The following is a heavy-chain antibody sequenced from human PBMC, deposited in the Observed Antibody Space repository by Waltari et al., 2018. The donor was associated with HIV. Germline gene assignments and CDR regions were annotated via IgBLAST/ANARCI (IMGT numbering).Heavy chain of an antibody. CDR1: GFQFGNYA. Sequence: EAQLVESGGGSVQPGRSLRISCAASGFQFGNYAMNWVRQAPGKALEWVSGISWNSGNIEYADSVKGRFTISRDNGKNSLYLQMNSLRSEDTGLYYCAKDMGIFYAYGMDVWGQGTAVTVSS. CDR2: ISWNSGNI. J-gene: IGHJ6*02. D-gene: IGHD2-8*01. CDR3: AKDMGIFYAYGMDV. V-gene: IGHV3-9*01.